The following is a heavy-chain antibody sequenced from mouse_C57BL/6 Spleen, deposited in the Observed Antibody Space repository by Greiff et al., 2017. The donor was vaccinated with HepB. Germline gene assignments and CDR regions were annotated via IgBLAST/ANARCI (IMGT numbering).Heavy chain of an antibody. CDR3: ARNSNYGAMDY. D-gene: IGHD2-5*01. CDR1: GYTFTSYW. CDR2: IYPGSGST. Sequence: VKLMESGAELVKPGASVKMSCKASGYTFTSYWITWVKQRPGQGLEWIGDIYPGSGSTNYNEKFKSKATLTVDTSSSTAYMQLSSLTSEDSAVYYCARNSNYGAMDYWGQGTSVTVSS. J-gene: IGHJ4*01. V-gene: IGHV1-55*01.